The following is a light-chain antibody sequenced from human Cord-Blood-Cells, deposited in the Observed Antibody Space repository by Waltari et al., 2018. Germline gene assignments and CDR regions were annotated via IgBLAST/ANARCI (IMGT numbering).Light chain of an antibody. Sequence: SYELTQPSSVSVSPGQTARITCSGDVLAKKYARWFQQKPGQAPVLVIYNDSERPSGIPERVAGSSSGTTVTLTISGAQVEDEADYYCYSAADNKLVFGGGTKLTVL. CDR2: NDS. J-gene: IGLJ3*02. V-gene: IGLV3-27*01. CDR3: YSAADNKLV. CDR1: VLAKKY.